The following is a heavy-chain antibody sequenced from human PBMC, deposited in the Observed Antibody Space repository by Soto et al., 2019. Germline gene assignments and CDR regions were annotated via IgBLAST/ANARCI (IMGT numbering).Heavy chain of an antibody. J-gene: IGHJ4*02. CDR2: ISYDGSNK. CDR1: GFTLSSYG. D-gene: IGHD6-13*01. CDR3: AKDVAAAGYFDY. Sequence: ESGGGVVQPGRSLRLSCAASGFTLSSYGMHWVRQAPGKGLEWVAVISYDGSNKYYADSVKGRFTISRDNSKNTLYLQMNSLRAEDTAVYYCAKDVAAAGYFDYWGQGTLVTVSS. V-gene: IGHV3-30*18.